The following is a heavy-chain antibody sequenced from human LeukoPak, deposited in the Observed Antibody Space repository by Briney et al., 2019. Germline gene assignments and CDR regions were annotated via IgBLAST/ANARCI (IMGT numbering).Heavy chain of an antibody. V-gene: IGHV4-39*01. J-gene: IGHJ5*02. CDR1: GGSISSSSYY. CDR3: ASIDIAVAGTGWFDP. Sequence: PSETLSLTCTVSGGSISSSSYYWGWIRQPPGKGLEWIGSIYYSGSTYCNPSLKSRVTISVDTSKSQFSLKLSSVTAADTAVYYCASIDIAVAGTGWFDPWGQGTLVTVSS. D-gene: IGHD6-19*01. CDR2: IYYSGST.